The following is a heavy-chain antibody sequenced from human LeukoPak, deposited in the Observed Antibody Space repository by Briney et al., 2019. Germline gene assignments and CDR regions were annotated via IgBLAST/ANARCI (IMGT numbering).Heavy chain of an antibody. CDR2: INHSGST. Sequence: SETLSLTCAAYGGSFSGYYWSWIRQPPGKGLEWIGEINHSGSTNYNPSLKSRVTISVDTSKNQFSLKLSSVTAADTAVYYCARWRGYCSSTSCIKNWFDPWGQGTLVTVSS. CDR3: ARWRGYCSSTSCIKNWFDP. CDR1: GGSFSGYY. J-gene: IGHJ5*02. V-gene: IGHV4-34*01. D-gene: IGHD2-2*01.